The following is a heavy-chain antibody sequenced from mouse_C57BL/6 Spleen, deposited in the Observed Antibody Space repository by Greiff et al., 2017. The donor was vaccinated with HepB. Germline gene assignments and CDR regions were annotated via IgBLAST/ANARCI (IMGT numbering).Heavy chain of an antibody. Sequence: QVQLKQPGAELVRPGSSVKLSCKASGYTFTSYWMHWVKQRPIQGLEWIGNIDPSDSETHYNQKFKDKATLTVDKSSSTAYMQLSSLTSEDSAVYYCARRLGYYGYDGYAMDYWGQGTSVTVSS. CDR2: IDPSDSET. V-gene: IGHV1-52*01. CDR1: GYTFTSYW. J-gene: IGHJ4*01. D-gene: IGHD2-2*01. CDR3: ARRLGYYGYDGYAMDY.